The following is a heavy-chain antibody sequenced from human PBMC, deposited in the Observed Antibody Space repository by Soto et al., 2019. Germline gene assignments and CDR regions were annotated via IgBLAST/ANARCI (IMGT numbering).Heavy chain of an antibody. V-gene: IGHV4-39*07. J-gene: IGHJ4*02. CDR1: GGSISSSSYY. CDR2: ISYSGST. CDR3: AAGPNMNFFDY. Sequence: TSETLSLTCTVSGGSISSSSYYWGWIRQPPGKGLEWIGNISYSGSTYYSPSLQSRVTISVDTSKNQFSLRVNSVTAADTAVFYCAAGPNMNFFDYWGQGTPVTVSS.